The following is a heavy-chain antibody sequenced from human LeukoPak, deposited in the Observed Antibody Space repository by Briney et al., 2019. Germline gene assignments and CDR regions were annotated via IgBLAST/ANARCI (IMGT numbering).Heavy chain of an antibody. CDR2: LYSGGMT. CDR3: VRDHHWGFDS. V-gene: IGHV3-66*01. Sequence: GGSLRLSCAASGFTVNNYYMTWVRQAPGKGLECVSILYSGGMTFYSDSVKGRFTISRDDAKNSLYLQMNSLRAEDTAIYYCVRDHHWGFDSWGQGTQVTVSS. J-gene: IGHJ4*02. CDR1: GFTVNNYY. D-gene: IGHD7-27*01.